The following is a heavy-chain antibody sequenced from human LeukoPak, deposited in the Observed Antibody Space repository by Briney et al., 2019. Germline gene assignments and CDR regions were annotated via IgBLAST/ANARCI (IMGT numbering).Heavy chain of an antibody. CDR3: ARDRRYYYYSTWAFDI. V-gene: IGHV4-4*07. CDR2: IYTSGST. D-gene: IGHD3-22*01. J-gene: IGHJ3*02. CDR1: GGSISSYY. Sequence: SETLSLTCTVSGGSISSYYWRWIRQPAGKGLEWIGRIYTSGSTNYNPSLKSRVTMSVDTSKNQFSLKLSSVTAADTAVYYCARDRRYYYYSTWAFDIWGQGTMVTVSS.